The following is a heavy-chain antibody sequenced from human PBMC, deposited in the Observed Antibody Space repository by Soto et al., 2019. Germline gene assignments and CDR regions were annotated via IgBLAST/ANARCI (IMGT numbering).Heavy chain of an antibody. J-gene: IGHJ4*02. V-gene: IGHV3-30-3*01. CDR1: GVTFSSYA. CDR2: ISYDGSKK. CDR3: ARSTYYYDSSGAAFEY. D-gene: IGHD3-22*01. Sequence: QVQLVESGGGVVQPGRSLRLSCAASGVTFSSYAMHWVRQAPGKGLEWVAVISYDGSKKYYADSVKSRFTISRDNSKNTLYLHMNSLRAEDTAVYYCARSTYYYDSSGAAFEYWGQGTRVTVSS.